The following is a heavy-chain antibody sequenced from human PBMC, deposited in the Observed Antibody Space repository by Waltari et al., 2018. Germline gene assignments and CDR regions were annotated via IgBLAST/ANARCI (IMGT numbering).Heavy chain of an antibody. Sequence: QVQLQESGPGLVKPSQPLSLTCTVSGGSISRGSYYWSWIRPPAGKGLEWIGRIYTSGSTNYNPSLKSRVTISVDTSKNQFSLKLSSVTAADTAVYYCAGSGIAAAGWYYYGMDVWGQGTTVTVSS. D-gene: IGHD6-13*01. J-gene: IGHJ6*02. V-gene: IGHV4-61*02. CDR3: AGSGIAAAGWYYYGMDV. CDR2: IYTSGST. CDR1: GGSISRGSYY.